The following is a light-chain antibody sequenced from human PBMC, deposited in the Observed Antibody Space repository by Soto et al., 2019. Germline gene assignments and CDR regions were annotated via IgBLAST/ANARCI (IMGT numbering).Light chain of an antibody. CDR1: SRDVGGYSY. CDR2: DVN. V-gene: IGLV2-14*03. Sequence: QSALTQPASVSGSPGQSITISCTGTSRDVGGYSYVSWYQQHPGKAPNLMIYDVNNRPSGVSDRFSGSKSGNTASLTISGLQAEDESDYYCSSFTSYSTLVFGGGTKVTVL. J-gene: IGLJ2*01. CDR3: SSFTSYSTLV.